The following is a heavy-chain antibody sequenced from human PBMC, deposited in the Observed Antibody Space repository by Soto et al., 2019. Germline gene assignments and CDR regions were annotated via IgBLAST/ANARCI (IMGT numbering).Heavy chain of an antibody. V-gene: IGHV4-59*01. CDR2: IYYSGST. Sequence: SETLSLTCTVSGGSISSYFWSWIRQPPGKGLERIGYIYYSGSTNYNPSLKSRVTISVDTSKNQLSLKLSPVTAADTAVYYCARVGYCGGDCSFPDYWGQGTLVTVSS. CDR3: ARVGYCGGDCSFPDY. J-gene: IGHJ4*02. CDR1: GGSISSYF. D-gene: IGHD2-21*02.